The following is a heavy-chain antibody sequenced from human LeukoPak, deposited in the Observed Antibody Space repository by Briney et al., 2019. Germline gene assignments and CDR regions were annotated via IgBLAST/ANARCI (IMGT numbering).Heavy chain of an antibody. V-gene: IGHV3-23*01. J-gene: IGHJ4*02. D-gene: IGHD3-10*01. CDR3: ANSPYYYGSGTQSLDY. CDR2: ISGSGGST. CDR1: GFTLSGYA. Sequence: GGSLRLSWAASGFTLSGYAMSWVRQAPGKGLEWVSAISGSGGSTYYADSVKGRFTISRDNSKNTLYLQMNSLRAEDTAVYSCANSPYYYGSGTQSLDYWGQGPLVTVSS.